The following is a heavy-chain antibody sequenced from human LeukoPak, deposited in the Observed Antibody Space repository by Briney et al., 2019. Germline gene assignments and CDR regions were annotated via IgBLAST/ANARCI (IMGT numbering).Heavy chain of an antibody. J-gene: IGHJ5*02. CDR3: ARNIAAAENWFDP. V-gene: IGHV1-8*01. D-gene: IGHD6-13*01. CDR1: GYTFTSYD. CDR2: MNPNSGNT. Sequence: ASVKVSCKASGYTFTSYDINWVRQATGQGLEWMGWMNPNSGNTGYAQKFQGRVTMTRNTSISTAYMELSSLRSDDTAVYYCARNIAAAENWFDPWGQGTLVTVSS.